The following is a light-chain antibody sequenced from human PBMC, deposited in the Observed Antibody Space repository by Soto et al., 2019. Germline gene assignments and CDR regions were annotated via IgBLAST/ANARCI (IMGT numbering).Light chain of an antibody. Sequence: EIVLTQSPGTLSSSPGERVTLSCRASQSVSSNYLAWYQQKSGQAPRLLIYGASSRATGIPDRFSGSGSGTDFTLTISRLEPEDFAVYYCQQYGSSGTFGQGTKVDIK. J-gene: IGKJ1*01. CDR3: QQYGSSGT. V-gene: IGKV3-20*01. CDR1: QSVSSNY. CDR2: GAS.